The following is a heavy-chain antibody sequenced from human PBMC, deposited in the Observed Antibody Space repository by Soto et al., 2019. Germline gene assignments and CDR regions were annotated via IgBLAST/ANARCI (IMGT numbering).Heavy chain of an antibody. CDR1: GFTFDDFA. V-gene: IGHV3-9*01. D-gene: IGHD1-1*01. J-gene: IGHJ4*02. CDR3: ARNGFTFDY. Sequence: GGSLRLSCAASGFTFDDFAMHWVRQAPGKGLEWVSGISWNSGNIDYADSVKGRFTISRDNAKNSLYLHMSSLRAEDTALYYCARNGFTFDYWGQGNLVTGSS. CDR2: ISWNSGNI.